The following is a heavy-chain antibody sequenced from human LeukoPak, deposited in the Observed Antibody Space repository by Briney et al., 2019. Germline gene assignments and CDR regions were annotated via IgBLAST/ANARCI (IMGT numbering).Heavy chain of an antibody. Sequence: ASVKVSCKASGYTFTSYDINWVRQATGQGLEGMGWMNPNSGNTGYAQKFQGRVTMTRNTSISTAYMELSSLRSEDTAVYYCARGNYYDSSGYYYHPFDYWGQGTLVTVSS. D-gene: IGHD3-22*01. CDR3: ARGNYYDSSGYYYHPFDY. V-gene: IGHV1-8*01. J-gene: IGHJ4*02. CDR1: GYTFTSYD. CDR2: MNPNSGNT.